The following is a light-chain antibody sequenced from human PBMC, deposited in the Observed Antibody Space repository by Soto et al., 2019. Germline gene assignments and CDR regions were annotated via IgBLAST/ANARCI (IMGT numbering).Light chain of an antibody. V-gene: IGKV3-20*01. Sequence: EIVLTHSPATLSLSPGERATLSSSASQSVSSYLAWYQQKPGQAARLLIYDAANRATGIPARFSGSGSGTDVTLTISRLEPEDFAVYYCQQYGRSPPWTFGQGTKVDIK. J-gene: IGKJ1*01. CDR2: DAA. CDR1: QSVSSY. CDR3: QQYGRSPPWT.